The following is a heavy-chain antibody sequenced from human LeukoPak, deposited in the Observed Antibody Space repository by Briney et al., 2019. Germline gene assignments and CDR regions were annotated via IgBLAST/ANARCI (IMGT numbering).Heavy chain of an antibody. V-gene: IGHV1-46*01. D-gene: IGHD5-12*01. CDR2: INPSGGST. J-gene: IGHJ4*02. Sequence: GASVKVSCKASGYTFTSYYMHWVRQAPGQGLEWMGIINPSGGSTSYAQKFQGRVTMTRDMSTSTVYMELSSLRSEDTAVYYCARGGYDIGYDSPFDYWGQGTLVTVSS. CDR1: GYTFTSYY. CDR3: ARGGYDIGYDSPFDY.